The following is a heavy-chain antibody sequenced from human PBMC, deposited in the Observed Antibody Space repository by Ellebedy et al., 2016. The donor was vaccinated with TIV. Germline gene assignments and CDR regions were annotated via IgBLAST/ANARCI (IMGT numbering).Heavy chain of an antibody. Sequence: GESLKISCAASGFTFSSYWMHWVRQAPGKGLVWVSRINTDGTSTSYADSVKGRFTISRDNAKNTLYLQMNSLRAEDTAVYYCARGGYGGFDYWGQGTLVTVSS. CDR3: ARGGYGGFDY. J-gene: IGHJ4*02. V-gene: IGHV3-74*01. CDR1: GFTFSSYW. D-gene: IGHD4-23*01. CDR2: INTDGTST.